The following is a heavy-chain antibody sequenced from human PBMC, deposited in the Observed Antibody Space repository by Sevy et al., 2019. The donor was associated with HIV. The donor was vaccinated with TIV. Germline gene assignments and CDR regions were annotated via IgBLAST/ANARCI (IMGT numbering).Heavy chain of an antibody. CDR1: GFTFSSYG. Sequence: GGSLRLSCAASGFTFSSYGMHWARQAPGKGLEWVAVISYDGSHKYYADSVRGRFTISRDNSKNTLYLQMNSLRAEDTAVYYCAAIGSYYYYGMDVWGQGTTVTVSS. J-gene: IGHJ6*02. CDR3: AAIGSYYYYGMDV. V-gene: IGHV3-30*03. CDR2: ISYDGSHK.